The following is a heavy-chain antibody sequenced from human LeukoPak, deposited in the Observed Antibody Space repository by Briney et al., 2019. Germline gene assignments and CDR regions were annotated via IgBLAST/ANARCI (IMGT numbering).Heavy chain of an antibody. D-gene: IGHD3-3*01. CDR1: GFTFSSYS. Sequence: PGGSLRLSCAASGFTFSSYSMNWVRQAPGKGLEWVSAISGSGGSTYYADSVKGRFTISRDNSKNTLYLQMNSLRAEDTAVYYCAKVSEWLLICHFDYWGQGTLVTVSS. CDR3: AKVSEWLLICHFDY. CDR2: ISGSGGST. V-gene: IGHV3-23*01. J-gene: IGHJ4*02.